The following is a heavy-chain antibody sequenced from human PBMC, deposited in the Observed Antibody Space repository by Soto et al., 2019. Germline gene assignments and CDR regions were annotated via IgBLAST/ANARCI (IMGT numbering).Heavy chain of an antibody. CDR1: GGSISSSSYY. CDR2: IYYSGST. CDR3: ARAVFGDFWSGYYTGYGTYYCYYGMDV. J-gene: IGHJ6*02. Sequence: SETMSLTCTVSGGSISSSSYYWGWIRQPPGKGLEWSGSIYYSGSTYYNPSHKIRVTIYVDTSKNQFSLKLSTVTAADTVVDYCARAVFGDFWSGYYTGYGTYYCYYGMDVWGQGTTVTVSS. D-gene: IGHD3-3*01. V-gene: IGHV4-39*01.